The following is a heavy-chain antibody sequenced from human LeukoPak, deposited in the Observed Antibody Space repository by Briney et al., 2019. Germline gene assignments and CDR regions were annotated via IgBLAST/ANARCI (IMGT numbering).Heavy chain of an antibody. J-gene: IGHJ4*02. V-gene: IGHV3-7*01. Sequence: GGSLRLSCAASGFTFSRCYMSWVRQAPGKGLEWVANIKQDGSEKYYVDSVKGRFTISRDNAKNSLYLQMNSLRAEDTAVYYCARVWASGSLGLWGQGTLVTVSS. CDR3: ARVWASGSLGL. D-gene: IGHD1-26*01. CDR2: IKQDGSEK. CDR1: GFTFSRCY.